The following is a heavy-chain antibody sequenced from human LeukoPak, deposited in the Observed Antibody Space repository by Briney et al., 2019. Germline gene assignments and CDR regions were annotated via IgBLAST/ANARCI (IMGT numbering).Heavy chain of an antibody. CDR2: INPNSGGT. CDR1: GYTFTGYY. D-gene: IGHD3-22*01. Sequence: ASVKVSCKASGYTFTGYYMHWVRQAPGQGLERMGWINPNSGGTNYAQKFQGRVTMTRDTSISTAYMELSRLRSDDTAVYYCARVPENYYDSSGYHYWGQGTLVTVSS. J-gene: IGHJ4*02. CDR3: ARVPENYYDSSGYHY. V-gene: IGHV1-2*02.